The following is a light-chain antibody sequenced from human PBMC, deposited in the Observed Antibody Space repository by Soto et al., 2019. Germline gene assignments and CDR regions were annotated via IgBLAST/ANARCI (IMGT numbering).Light chain of an antibody. Sequence: QSVLTQPPSASGTPGQRASISCSGSSSNIGVNTVNWYQQLPGTAPTLLIYSTNQRPSGVPDRFSGSKSGTSASLAISGLQSEDEADYYCAAWDDSLNDHVVFGGGTKLTVL. CDR3: AAWDDSLNDHVV. CDR1: SSNIGVNT. CDR2: STN. V-gene: IGLV1-44*01. J-gene: IGLJ2*01.